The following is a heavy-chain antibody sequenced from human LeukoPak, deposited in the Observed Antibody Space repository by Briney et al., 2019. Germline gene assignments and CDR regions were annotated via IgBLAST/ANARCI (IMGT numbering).Heavy chain of an antibody. CDR2: IVVGSGNT. CDR1: GFTFTSSA. CDR3: ARDGKGRYDFRENDY. Sequence: SVKVSCKASGFTFTSSAVQWVRQARGQRLEWIGWIVVGSGNTNYAQKFQERVTITRDMSTSTAYMELSSLRSDDTAVYYCARDGKGRYDFRENDYWGQGTLVTVSS. V-gene: IGHV1-58*01. J-gene: IGHJ4*02. D-gene: IGHD3-3*01.